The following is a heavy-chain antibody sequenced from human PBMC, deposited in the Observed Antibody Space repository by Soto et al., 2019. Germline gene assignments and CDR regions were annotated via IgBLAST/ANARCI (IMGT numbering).Heavy chain of an antibody. V-gene: IGHV5-51*01. CDR3: AGGGVRGVITRTRDYYGMDV. D-gene: IGHD3-10*01. J-gene: IGHJ6*02. Sequence: EVQLVQSGAEVKKPGESLKISCKGSGYSFTSYWIGWVRRMPGKGLEWMGIIYPGDSDTRYSPSFQGQVTISADKSISTAYLQWSSLKASDTAMYYCAGGGVRGVITRTRDYYGMDVWGQGTTVTVSS. CDR2: IYPGDSDT. CDR1: GYSFTSYW.